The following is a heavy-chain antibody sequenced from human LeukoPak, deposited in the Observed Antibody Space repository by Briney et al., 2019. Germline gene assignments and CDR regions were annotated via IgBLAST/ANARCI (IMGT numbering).Heavy chain of an antibody. CDR3: RYYDSSGYYYGYAFDI. CDR2: IRYDGSNK. D-gene: IGHD3-22*01. CDR1: GFTFSSYG. Sequence: GGSLRLSCGASGFTFSSYGMHWVRQAPGKGLEWVAFIRYDGSNKYYADSVKGRFTISRDNSKNTLYLQMNSLRAEDTAVYYCRYYDSSGYYYGYAFDIWGQGTMVTVSS. J-gene: IGHJ3*02. V-gene: IGHV3-30*02.